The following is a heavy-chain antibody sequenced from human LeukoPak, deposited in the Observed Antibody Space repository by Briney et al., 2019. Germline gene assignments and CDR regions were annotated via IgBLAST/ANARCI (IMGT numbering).Heavy chain of an antibody. CDR3: ARDFEDILTGYYQAGYFQH. CDR2: ISAYNGNT. CDR1: GYTFTSYG. J-gene: IGHJ1*01. Sequence: ASVKVSCKASGYTFTSYGISWVRQAPGQGLEWMGWISAYNGNTNYAQKLQGRVTMTTDTSTSTAYMELRSLRSDDTAVYYCARDFEDILTGYYQAGYFQHWGQGTLVTVSS. V-gene: IGHV1-18*01. D-gene: IGHD3-9*01.